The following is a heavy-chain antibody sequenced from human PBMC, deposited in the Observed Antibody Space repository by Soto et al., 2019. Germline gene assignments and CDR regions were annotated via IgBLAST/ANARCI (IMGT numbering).Heavy chain of an antibody. Sequence: ASVKVSCKASGYTFTSYGISWVRQAPGQGLEWMGWISAYNGNTNYAQKLQGRVTMTTDTSTSTAYMELRSLRSDDTAVYYCARDVALSPYCSSTSCYYYYTDVWGKGPTVTVSS. CDR1: GYTFTSYG. CDR3: ARDVALSPYCSSTSCYYYYTDV. D-gene: IGHD2-2*01. J-gene: IGHJ6*03. CDR2: ISAYNGNT. V-gene: IGHV1-18*01.